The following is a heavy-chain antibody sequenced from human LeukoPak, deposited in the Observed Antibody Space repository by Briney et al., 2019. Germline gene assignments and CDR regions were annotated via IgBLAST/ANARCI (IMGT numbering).Heavy chain of an antibody. CDR3: TTGPPNYSGDCSTHY. CDR2: IKSKAHGGTT. Sequence: AGGSLRLSCAASGFTFNNAWMTWVRQAPGKGLEWVGRIKSKAHGGTTDHAAPVKGRFTISRDDSKNTLYLQMNSLKIGDTAVYYCTTGPPNYSGDCSTHYWGQGTLVTVSS. D-gene: IGHD2-21*02. V-gene: IGHV3-15*01. J-gene: IGHJ4*02. CDR1: GFTFNNAW.